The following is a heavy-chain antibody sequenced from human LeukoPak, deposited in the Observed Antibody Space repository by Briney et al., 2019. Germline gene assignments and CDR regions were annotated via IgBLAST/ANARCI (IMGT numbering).Heavy chain of an antibody. Sequence: PSETLSLTCTVSGYSISSGYYWGWIRQPPGKGLEWIGSIYHSESTYYNPSLKSRVTISVDTSKNQFSLKLSSVTAADTAVYYYARVRWHSPPGTFDIWGQGTMVTVSS. J-gene: IGHJ3*02. D-gene: IGHD5-24*01. CDR3: ARVRWHSPPGTFDI. V-gene: IGHV4-38-2*02. CDR1: GYSISSGYY. CDR2: IYHSEST.